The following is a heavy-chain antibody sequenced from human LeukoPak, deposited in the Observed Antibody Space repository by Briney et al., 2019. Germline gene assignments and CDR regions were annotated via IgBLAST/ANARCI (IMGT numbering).Heavy chain of an antibody. Sequence: PGGSLRLSCAASGFTFSSYGMSWVRQAPGKGLEWVSAISGSGGSTYYADSVKGRFTISRDNSKNTLYLQMKSLRAEDTAVYYCAKEPDYGDYESYFDYWGQGTLVTVSS. CDR1: GFTFSSYG. CDR3: AKEPDYGDYESYFDY. D-gene: IGHD4-17*01. J-gene: IGHJ4*02. V-gene: IGHV3-23*01. CDR2: ISGSGGST.